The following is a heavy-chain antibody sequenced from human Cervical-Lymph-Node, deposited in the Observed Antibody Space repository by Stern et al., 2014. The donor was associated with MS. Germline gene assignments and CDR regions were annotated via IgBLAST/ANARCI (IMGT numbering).Heavy chain of an antibody. CDR1: GFTVTNNY. J-gene: IGHJ3*02. Sequence: QSGGSLRLSCAASGFTVTNNYMSWVRQAPGRGLERVSVIYSDGRTNYADSVKGRFTISRDTSKNTVFLQMNGLRAEDTAVYYCARGGGDWNAFAIWGQGTTITVSS. CDR3: ARGGGDWNAFAI. V-gene: IGHV3-53*01. D-gene: IGHD2-21*02. CDR2: IYSDGRT.